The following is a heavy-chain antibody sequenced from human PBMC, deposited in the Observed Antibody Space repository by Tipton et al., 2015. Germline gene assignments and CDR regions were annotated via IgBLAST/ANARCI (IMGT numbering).Heavy chain of an antibody. J-gene: IGHJ6*02. CDR1: GGSVSSGSYY. CDR2: IYYSGNT. Sequence: TLSLTCTVSGGSVSSGSYYWSCVRQPPGKGLEWIGHIYYSGNTNYNPSLKSRVTMSVDTSKNLFSLNLRSVTAADTAVYYCARVRRNDFYGLDVWGQGTTVPVSS. V-gene: IGHV4-61*01. CDR3: ARVRRNDFYGLDV.